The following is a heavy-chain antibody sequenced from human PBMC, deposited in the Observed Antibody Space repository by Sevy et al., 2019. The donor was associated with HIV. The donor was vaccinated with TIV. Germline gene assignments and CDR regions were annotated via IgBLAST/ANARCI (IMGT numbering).Heavy chain of an antibody. CDR2: ISWDGGST. CDR3: AKDSARGWGGQGWFDY. Sequence: GGSLRLSCAASGFTFDDYTMHWVRQAPGKGLEWVALISWDGGSTYYADSVKGRFTISRDNSKNSLYLQMNSLRTEDTAVYYWAKDSARGWGGQGWFDYWGQGTLVTVSS. D-gene: IGHD3-16*01. CDR1: GFTFDDYT. J-gene: IGHJ4*02. V-gene: IGHV3-43*01.